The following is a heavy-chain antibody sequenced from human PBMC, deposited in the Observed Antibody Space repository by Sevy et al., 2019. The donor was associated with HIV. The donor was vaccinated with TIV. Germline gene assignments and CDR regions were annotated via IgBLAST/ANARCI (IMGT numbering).Heavy chain of an antibody. CDR2: ISSSSSTI. CDR3: ARVRGLWSYYYYGMDV. CDR1: GFTFSSYS. D-gene: IGHD3-3*01. V-gene: IGHV3-48*02. J-gene: IGHJ6*02. Sequence: GGSLRLSYAASGFTFSSYSMNWVRQAPGKGLEWVSYISSSSSTIYYADSVKGRFTISRDNAKNSLYLQMNSLRDEDTAVYYCARVRGLWSYYYYGMDVWGQGTTVTVSS.